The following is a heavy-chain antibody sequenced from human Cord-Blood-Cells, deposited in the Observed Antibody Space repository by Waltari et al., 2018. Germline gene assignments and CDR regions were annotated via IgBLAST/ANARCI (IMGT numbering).Heavy chain of an antibody. CDR1: GGSFSGYY. V-gene: IGHV4-34*01. CDR2: INHSGST. J-gene: IGHJ6*02. CDR3: AQRDDYGDWYYYYGMDV. D-gene: IGHD4-17*01. Sequence: QVQLQQWGAGLLKPSETLSLTCAVYGGSFSGYYWSWLRQPPGNGLEWIGEINHSGSTNYNPSLKSRVTISVDTSKNQFSLKLSSVTAADTAVYYCAQRDDYGDWYYYYGMDVWGQGTTVTVSS.